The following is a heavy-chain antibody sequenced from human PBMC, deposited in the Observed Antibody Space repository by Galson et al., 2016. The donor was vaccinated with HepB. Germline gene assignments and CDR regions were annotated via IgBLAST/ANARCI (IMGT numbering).Heavy chain of an antibody. CDR3: ARFVGKVVPGRGVMGYGMDV. CDR1: GYSFTTYG. D-gene: IGHD3-10*01. J-gene: IGHJ6*02. Sequence: SVKVSCKASGYSFTTYGVSWVRQAPGQRLEWMGWIRASNGDTDYAQKFQGRVIMTTDPSTTTAYMDLRSLGSDDTAVYYCARFVGKVVPGRGVMGYGMDVWGQGTTATVSS. CDR2: IRASNGDT. V-gene: IGHV1-18*04.